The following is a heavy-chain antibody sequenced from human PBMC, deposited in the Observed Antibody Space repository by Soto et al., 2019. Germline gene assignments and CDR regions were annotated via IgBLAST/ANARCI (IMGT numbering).Heavy chain of an antibody. CDR3: PKENAVGSSWLDY. CDR1: GFPLSAYG. Sequence: PGGSLRLSCTASGFPLSAYGMHWVRQAPGKGLEGVALISDDGSNIYYADSVKGRVTISRDNSKNTVYLQVNSLRDEDTGIYYCPKENAVGSSWLDYWGPGTLVTVSS. CDR2: ISDDGSNI. V-gene: IGHV3-30*18. J-gene: IGHJ4*02. D-gene: IGHD6-13*01.